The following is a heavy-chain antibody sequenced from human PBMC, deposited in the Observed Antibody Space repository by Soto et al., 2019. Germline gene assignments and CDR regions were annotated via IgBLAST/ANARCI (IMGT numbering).Heavy chain of an antibody. J-gene: IGHJ4*02. D-gene: IGHD1-20*01. CDR3: AKAISGYNAPLDD. Sequence: EVQLLESGGGLVQPGGSLRLSCAASGFTFSSYAMNWVRQAPGKGLEWVSVISGSGGSTYYADSVKGRFTISRDNSKNTLYVQMNSLRAEDTAVYYCAKAISGYNAPLDDWGQGTRVTVSS. CDR2: ISGSGGST. V-gene: IGHV3-23*01. CDR1: GFTFSSYA.